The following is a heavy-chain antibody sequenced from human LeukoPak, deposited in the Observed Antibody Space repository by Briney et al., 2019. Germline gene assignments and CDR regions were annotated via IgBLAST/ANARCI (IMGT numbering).Heavy chain of an antibody. CDR2: IYYSGST. J-gene: IGHJ2*01. CDR3: AITGTIWYFDL. Sequence: PSETLSLTCTVSGGSISSSSYYWGWVRQPPGKGLEWIGSIYYSGSTYYNPSLKSRVTISVDTSKNQFSLKLSSVTAADTAVYYCAITGTIWYFDLWGRGTLVTVSS. V-gene: IGHV4-39*01. CDR1: GGSISSSSYY. D-gene: IGHD1-7*01.